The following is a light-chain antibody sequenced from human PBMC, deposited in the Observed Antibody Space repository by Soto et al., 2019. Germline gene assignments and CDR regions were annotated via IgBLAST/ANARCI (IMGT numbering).Light chain of an antibody. CDR1: QSLLHSNGYIY. V-gene: IGKV2-28*01. CDR2: LGS. Sequence: DIVMTQSPLSLPVTPGEPASISCRSSQSLLHSNGYIYLDWYLQKPGQSPQLLIYLGSNRASGVPDRLSGSGSGTEFIMKISIVEAEDVGVYYCMQALQTTITFGQGTRLEIK. CDR3: MQALQTTIT. J-gene: IGKJ5*01.